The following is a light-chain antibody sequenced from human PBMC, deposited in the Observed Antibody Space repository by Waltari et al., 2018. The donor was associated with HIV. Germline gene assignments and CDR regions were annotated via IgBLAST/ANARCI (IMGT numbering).Light chain of an antibody. CDR1: QTVNNY. V-gene: IGKV1-39*01. CDR3: QQSHSGPRT. Sequence: IQMTQSPSSLSAYIGATVISTCRAGQTVNNYLNWYQQTPGKAPKLLIYGASTLQRGVPSRFSGSGSGTDFTLTITGLQPDDYGTYYCQQSHSGPRTFGQGTKVEMK. J-gene: IGKJ1*01. CDR2: GAS.